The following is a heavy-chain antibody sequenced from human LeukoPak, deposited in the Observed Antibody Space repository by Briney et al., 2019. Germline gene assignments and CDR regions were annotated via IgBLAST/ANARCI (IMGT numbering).Heavy chain of an antibody. V-gene: IGHV3-30-3*01. D-gene: IGHD5-12*01. J-gene: IGHJ4*02. CDR3: AKDLGYGGYSGFDY. Sequence: PGRSLRLSCAASGFTFSSYAMNWVRQAPGKGPEWVAVISYDGSNKYYADSVKGRFTISRDNSKNTLYLQMNSLRAEDTAVYYCAKDLGYGGYSGFDYWGQGTLVTVSS. CDR1: GFTFSSYA. CDR2: ISYDGSNK.